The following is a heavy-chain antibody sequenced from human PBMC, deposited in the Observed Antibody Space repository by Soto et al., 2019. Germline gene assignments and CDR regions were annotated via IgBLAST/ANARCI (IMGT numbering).Heavy chain of an antibody. Sequence: VQLVESGGGLVQPGGSLRLSCVASGFTFSSCWMSWVRQAPGKGLEWVANIKHDGSQKYYVDSVKGRFTISRDNAMNSLYLQMNSLRAEDTAMYYCARGYSSSPNWFDPWGQGTLVTVSS. J-gene: IGHJ5*02. CDR2: IKHDGSQK. CDR3: ARGYSSSPNWFDP. V-gene: IGHV3-7*03. D-gene: IGHD6-6*01. CDR1: GFTFSSCW.